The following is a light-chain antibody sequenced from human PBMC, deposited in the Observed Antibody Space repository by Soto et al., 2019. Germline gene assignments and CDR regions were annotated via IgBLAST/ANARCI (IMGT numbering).Light chain of an antibody. CDR2: AAS. CDR3: QQYGSAPWT. Sequence: EIVLTQSPGTLSLSPGERATLSCRASQSVNNNYLAWYQHKPGQSPRLLIYAASNRVRGIPDRFGGSWSGTDFTLTVSRLEPEDFAVYYCQQYGSAPWTFGQGTKVEI. CDR1: QSVNNNY. V-gene: IGKV3-20*01. J-gene: IGKJ1*01.